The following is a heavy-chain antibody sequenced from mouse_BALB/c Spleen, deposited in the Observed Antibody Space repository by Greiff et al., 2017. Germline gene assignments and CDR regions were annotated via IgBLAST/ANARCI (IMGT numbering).Heavy chain of an antibody. J-gene: IGHJ2*01. D-gene: IGHD2-3*01. CDR3: ARGYDGYYYFDY. V-gene: IGHV1-80*01. CDR1: GYAFSSYW. CDR2: IYPGDGDT. Sequence: VQLVESGAELVRPGSSVKISCKASGYAFSSYWMNWVKQRPGQGLEWIGQIYPGDGDTNYNGKFKGKATLTADKSSSTAYMQLNSLTSEDSAVYYCARGYDGYYYFDYWGQGTTLTVSS.